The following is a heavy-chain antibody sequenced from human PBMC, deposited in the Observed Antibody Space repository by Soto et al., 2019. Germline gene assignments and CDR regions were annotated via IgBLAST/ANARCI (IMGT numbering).Heavy chain of an antibody. CDR2: IKQDGSEK. Sequence: PGGSLRLSCAASGFTFSSYWMSWVRQAPGKGLEWVANIKQDGSEKYYVDSVKGRFTTSRDNAKNSLYLQMNSLRAEDTAVYYCARERKSNYYYMDVWGKGTTVTVSS. V-gene: IGHV3-7*01. CDR1: GFTFSSYW. CDR3: ARERKSNYYYMDV. J-gene: IGHJ6*03.